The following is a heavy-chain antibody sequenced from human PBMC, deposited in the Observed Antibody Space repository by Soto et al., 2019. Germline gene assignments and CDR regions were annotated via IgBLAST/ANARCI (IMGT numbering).Heavy chain of an antibody. CDR2: IKQYGSEK. CDR1: GFTFSSYW. Sequence: PGGSLRLSCAASGFTFSSYWMSWVRRPPGKGLEWVANIKQYGSEKYYVDSGKGRFTISIDNAKNTLYLQMNSLRAEDTSVYYCARDQRWGNYCDYWGQGTLVTVSS. J-gene: IGHJ4*02. V-gene: IGHV3-7*03. CDR3: ARDQRWGNYCDY. D-gene: IGHD1-1*01.